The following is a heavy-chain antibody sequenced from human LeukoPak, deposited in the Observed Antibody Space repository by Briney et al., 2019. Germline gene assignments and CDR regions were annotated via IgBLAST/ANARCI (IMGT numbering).Heavy chain of an antibody. CDR3: ARVGRSGIPGAFDI. Sequence: ASVKVSCRASGYTFHTYDITWVRQAPGQGLEWMGWISSQNGATDYAQKLQGRVTMSTDASTSTVHMQLRSLRADATAVYYCARVGRSGIPGAFDIWGQGTMVIVSA. V-gene: IGHV1-18*01. J-gene: IGHJ3*02. CDR2: ISSQNGAT. CDR1: GYTFHTYD. D-gene: IGHD1-26*01.